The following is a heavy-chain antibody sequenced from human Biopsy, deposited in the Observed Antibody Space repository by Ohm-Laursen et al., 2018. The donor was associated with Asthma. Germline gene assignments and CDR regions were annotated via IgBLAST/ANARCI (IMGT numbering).Heavy chain of an antibody. CDR2: ISFDGSNK. Sequence: SLRLSCAASGFTFSNYGMHWVRQAPGKGLDWVAVISFDGSNKNYTDSVKGRFTISRDNSRNTLHLQMNSLRAEDTAVYYCARDLKRTGEKSGYYWWYPDYWGQGTLVTVSS. CDR3: ARDLKRTGEKSGYYWWYPDY. D-gene: IGHD3-3*01. J-gene: IGHJ4*02. CDR1: GFTFSNYG. V-gene: IGHV3-30*03.